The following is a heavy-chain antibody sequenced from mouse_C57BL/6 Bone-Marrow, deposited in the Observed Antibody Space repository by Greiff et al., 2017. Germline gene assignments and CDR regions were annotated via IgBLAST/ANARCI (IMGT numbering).Heavy chain of an antibody. D-gene: IGHD2-3*01. CDR3: SSFDGNYFDF. CDR2: IDPEIGDT. J-gene: IGHJ2*01. Sequence: EVKLVESGAELVRPGASVKLSCTASGFNIKDDYIHWVKQRPEQGLEWIGWIDPEIGDTEYASKFQGKATITSDTSSNTAYLPLSSLTSEDTAVYDCSSFDGNYFDFWGQGTPLTVAS. CDR1: GFNIKDDY. V-gene: IGHV14-4*01.